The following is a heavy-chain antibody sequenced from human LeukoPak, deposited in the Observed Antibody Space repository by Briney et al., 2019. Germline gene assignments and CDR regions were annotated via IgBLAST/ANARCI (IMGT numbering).Heavy chain of an antibody. CDR3: ARGNETGTTNSLYYGMDV. V-gene: IGHV1-69*01. D-gene: IGHD1-1*01. CDR1: GGTFSSCA. CDR2: IIPIFGTA. J-gene: IGHJ6*02. Sequence: GASVKASCRASGGTFSSCAISWVRQAPGQGLEWMGGIIPIFGTANYAQKFQGRVTITADESTSTAYMELSSLRSEDTAVYYCARGNETGTTNSLYYGMDVWGQGTTVTVSS.